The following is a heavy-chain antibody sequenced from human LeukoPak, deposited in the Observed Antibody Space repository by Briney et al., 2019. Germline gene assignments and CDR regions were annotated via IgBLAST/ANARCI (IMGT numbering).Heavy chain of an antibody. CDR3: AREPLGCSGGSCYSYGMDV. V-gene: IGHV3-33*01. CDR2: IWYDGNNK. J-gene: IGHJ6*04. D-gene: IGHD2-15*01. Sequence: GGTLRLSCAASGFTFSSYGIHWVRQAPGTGLEWVAVIWYDGNNKYYADSVKGRFTISRDNTKNTLYLQMNSLRAEDTAVYYCAREPLGCSGGSCYSYGMDVWGKGTTVTVSS. CDR1: GFTFSSYG.